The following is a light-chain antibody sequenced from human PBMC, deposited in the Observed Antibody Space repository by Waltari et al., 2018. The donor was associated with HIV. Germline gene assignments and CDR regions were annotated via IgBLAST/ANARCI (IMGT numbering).Light chain of an antibody. J-gene: IGLJ2*01. CDR1: NLGRKR. Sequence: SYVLIQPPQLDVTQGQPAPIPCGGENLGRKRVHRYRRKPGQGPLLVIYADSGRPSGIPERISGVNSGNTASLTISRVEAGDEADYFCQVWDSDTDGVIFGGGTKLTVL. CDR2: ADS. CDR3: QVWDSDTDGVI. V-gene: IGLV3-21*02.